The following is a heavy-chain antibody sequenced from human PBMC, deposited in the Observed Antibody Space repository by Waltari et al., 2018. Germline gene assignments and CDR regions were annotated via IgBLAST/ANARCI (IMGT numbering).Heavy chain of an antibody. Sequence: EVQLVEYGGGLIQPGGSLRLSCAASGFTFSSYEVNWVRQAPGKGLEWVSYIGRSGDIMFFADSVRGRFTISRDNAKNSLYLQMNSLRVEDTAVYYCAREQFYNSGIQGSAFDYWGQGTLVTVSS. CDR3: AREQFYNSGIQGSAFDY. CDR2: IGRSGDIM. J-gene: IGHJ4*02. V-gene: IGHV3-48*03. CDR1: GFTFSSYE. D-gene: IGHD3-10*01.